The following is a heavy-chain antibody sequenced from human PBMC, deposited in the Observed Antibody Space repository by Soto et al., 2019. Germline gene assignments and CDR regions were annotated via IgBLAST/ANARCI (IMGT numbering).Heavy chain of an antibody. CDR2: ISGTDPYM. Sequence: GGSLRLSCAASGFTFSDFYMSWVRQAPGKGLEWVAYISGTDPYMKYADAVRGRFTISRDNAKNSVYLQMNSLRDDNTAVYYCARGSSVRGMTVGGQGTTVSASS. CDR1: GFTFSDFY. CDR3: ARGSSVRGMTV. J-gene: IGHJ6*02. V-gene: IGHV3-11*06. D-gene: IGHD6-13*01.